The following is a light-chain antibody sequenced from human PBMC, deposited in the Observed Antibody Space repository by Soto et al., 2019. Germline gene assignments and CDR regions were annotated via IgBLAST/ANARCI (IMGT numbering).Light chain of an antibody. CDR2: EVS. CDR1: SSDVGGYNS. Sequence: QSALTQPPSASGSPGQSVTISCTGTSSDVGGYNSVSWYQHHPGKAPKLMIYEVSKRPSGVPDLFSGSKSANTVSLTVSWLQAEDEAHYYCSSYAGSNNYVFGTGTKVTVL. J-gene: IGLJ1*01. CDR3: SSYAGSNNYV. V-gene: IGLV2-8*01.